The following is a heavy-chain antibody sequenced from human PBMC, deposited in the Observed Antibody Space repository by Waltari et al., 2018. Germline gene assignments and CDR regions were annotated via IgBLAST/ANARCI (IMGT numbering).Heavy chain of an antibody. Sequence: EVQLVESGGGLVQPGGSLRLSGAASGLTFSSYWMSWVRQAPGKGLEWVANIKQDGSEKYYVDSVKGRFTISRDNAKNSLYLQMNSLRAEDTAVYYCARDLAARPYNWFDPWGQGTLVTVSS. J-gene: IGHJ5*02. CDR3: ARDLAARPYNWFDP. D-gene: IGHD6-6*01. CDR2: IKQDGSEK. CDR1: GLTFSSYW. V-gene: IGHV3-7*01.